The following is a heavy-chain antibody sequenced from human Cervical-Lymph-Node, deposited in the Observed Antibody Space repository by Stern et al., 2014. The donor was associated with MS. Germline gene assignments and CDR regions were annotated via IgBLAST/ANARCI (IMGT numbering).Heavy chain of an antibody. V-gene: IGHV1-69*01. CDR1: GGSFNNHA. J-gene: IGHJ2*01. Sequence: VQLVESGGEVKKPGSSVKVSCMASGGSFNNHAVSWVRQAPGQGLEWMGGIIPLFGAPDYAQKFQGRVTIPADESTSTVYMEFSSLRSEDTAMYYCAKGRGSYWFFDLWGRGTLVIVSS. D-gene: IGHD1-26*01. CDR2: IIPLFGAP. CDR3: AKGRGSYWFFDL.